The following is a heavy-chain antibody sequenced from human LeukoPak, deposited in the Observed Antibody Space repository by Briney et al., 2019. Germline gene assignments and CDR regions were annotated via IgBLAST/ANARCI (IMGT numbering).Heavy chain of an antibody. CDR3: ARVGDYYDSSGHFDY. Sequence: GRSLRLSCAASGFTFGGYAMHWVRQTPGKGLEWVAVISSDGKNKYYADSVKGRFSISRDNSMNTLYLQMNSLRTEDTAVYYCARVGDYYDSSGHFDYWGQGTLVTVSS. J-gene: IGHJ4*02. V-gene: IGHV3-30*01. CDR2: ISSDGKNK. CDR1: GFTFGGYA. D-gene: IGHD3-22*01.